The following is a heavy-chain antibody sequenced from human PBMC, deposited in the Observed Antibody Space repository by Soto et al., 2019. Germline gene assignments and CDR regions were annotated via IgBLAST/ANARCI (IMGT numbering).Heavy chain of an antibody. Sequence: SETLYLTCTVSGGSISSYYWSWIRQPPGKGLEWIGYIYYSGSTNYNPSLKSRVTISVDTSKNQFSLKLSSVTAADTAVYYCARAPRGVTTVVTHFDYWGQGTLVTVSS. D-gene: IGHD4-17*01. CDR2: IYYSGST. V-gene: IGHV4-59*01. CDR3: ARAPRGVTTVVTHFDY. J-gene: IGHJ4*02. CDR1: GGSISSYY.